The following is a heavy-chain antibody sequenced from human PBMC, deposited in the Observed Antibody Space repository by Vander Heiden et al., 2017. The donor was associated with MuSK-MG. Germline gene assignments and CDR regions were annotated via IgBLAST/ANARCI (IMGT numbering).Heavy chain of an antibody. V-gene: IGHV5-51*03. J-gene: IGHJ3*02. CDR2: IYPGDSDT. D-gene: IGHD5-12*01. CDR1: GYSFTSYW. Sequence: EVQLVQSGAEVKKPGESLKISCKGSGYSFTSYWIGWVRQMPGKGLEWMGIIYPGDSDTRYSPSFQGQVTISADKSISTAYLQWSSLKASETAMYYCARAGDGYMRGLDAFDIWGQGTMVTVSS. CDR3: ARAGDGYMRGLDAFDI.